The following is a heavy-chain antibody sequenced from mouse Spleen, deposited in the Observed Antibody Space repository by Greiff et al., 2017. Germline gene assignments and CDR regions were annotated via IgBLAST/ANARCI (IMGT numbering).Heavy chain of an antibody. CDR2: IDPSDSYT. V-gene: IGHV1-69*01. Sequence: QVQLQQPGAELVMPGASVKLSCKASGYTFTSYWMHWVKQRPGQGLEWIGEIDPSDSYTNYNQKFKGKATLTVDKSSSTAYMQLSSLTSEDSAVYYCARGKWLRRKGYFDYWGQGTTLTVSS. D-gene: IGHD2-2*01. J-gene: IGHJ2*01. CDR3: ARGKWLRRKGYFDY. CDR1: GYTFTSYW.